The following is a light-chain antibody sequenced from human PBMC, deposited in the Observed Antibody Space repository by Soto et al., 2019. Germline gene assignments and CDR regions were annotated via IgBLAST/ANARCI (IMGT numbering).Light chain of an antibody. CDR1: QSVSSSY. J-gene: IGKJ1*01. Sequence: ESVLTQSPGTLSLSPGERATLSCSGSQSVSSSYLAWYQQKPGQAPRLVIYGASSRATGIQDRFSGSGSGTDFTLTISRLEPEDFAVYYCKQYGSSSWTFGQGTKVDIK. V-gene: IGKV3-20*01. CDR3: KQYGSSSWT. CDR2: GAS.